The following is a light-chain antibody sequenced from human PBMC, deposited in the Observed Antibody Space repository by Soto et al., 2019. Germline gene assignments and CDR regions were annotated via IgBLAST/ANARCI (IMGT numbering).Light chain of an antibody. V-gene: IGKV1-33*01. CDR2: DAS. CDR1: HDITSY. CDR3: QHCDYLPI. J-gene: IGKJ3*01. Sequence: DIQMTQSPSSLSASVGERLTITCQASHDITSYLNWSQHKPGKAPKLLIYDASILEAGVPPRFSGSGSGTDFTLTISGLQPEDVATYYCQHCDYLPIFGPGTTVDFK.